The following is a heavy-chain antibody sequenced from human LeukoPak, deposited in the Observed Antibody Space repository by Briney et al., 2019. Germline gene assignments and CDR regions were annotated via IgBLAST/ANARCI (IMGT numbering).Heavy chain of an antibody. V-gene: IGHV3-30*02. J-gene: IGHJ4*02. CDR3: AEDQQLQPFHY. D-gene: IGHD1-1*01. CDR2: IQHDGSDE. CDR1: GFTFSTYG. Sequence: GGSLRLSCAASGFTFSTYGMHWVRQAPGKGLEWVAFIQHDGSDEHYADSVKGRFTISRDNSKNTLFLQMNSLRAEDTAMYYCAEDQQLQPFHYWGQGTLVTVSS.